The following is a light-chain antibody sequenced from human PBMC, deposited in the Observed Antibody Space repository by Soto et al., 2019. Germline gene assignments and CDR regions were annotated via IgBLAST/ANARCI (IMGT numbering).Light chain of an antibody. J-gene: IGLJ2*01. V-gene: IGLV2-23*01. CDR3: CSYAGQRVV. Sequence: QSALTQPASVSGSARQSITSSCTRTSSDVGSYSVVSWYQQHPGKAPKLMIYESNKRPSGDSNRFSGSKSGNTASLTISGLQAEDEADYYCCSYAGQRVVFGGGTKLTV. CDR2: ESN. CDR1: SSDVGSYSV.